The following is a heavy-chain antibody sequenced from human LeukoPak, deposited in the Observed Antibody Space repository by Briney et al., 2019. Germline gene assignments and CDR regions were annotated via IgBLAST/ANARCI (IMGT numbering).Heavy chain of an antibody. CDR3: AKGLYNWNYLGAFDI. D-gene: IGHD1-7*01. V-gene: IGHV3-23*01. CDR2: ISGSGGST. J-gene: IGHJ3*02. CDR1: GFTFSSYA. Sequence: GGSLRLSCAASGFTFSSYAMSWVRQAPGKGLEWVSAISGSGGSTYYADSVKGRLTISRDNSKNTLYLQMNSLRAEDTAVYYCAKGLYNWNYLGAFDIWGQGTMVTVSS.